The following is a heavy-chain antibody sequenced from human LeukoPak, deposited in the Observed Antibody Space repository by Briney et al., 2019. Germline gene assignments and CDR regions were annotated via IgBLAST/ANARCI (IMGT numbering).Heavy chain of an antibody. D-gene: IGHD3-22*01. CDR3: ARNPHFYYDSSGVFDY. CDR2: IYTSGST. V-gene: IGHV4-61*02. J-gene: IGHJ4*02. CDR1: GGSISSGSYY. Sequence: SQTLSLTCTVSGGSISSGSYYWSWIRQPAGKGLEWIGRIYTSGSTNYNPSLKSRVTISVDTSKNQFSLKLSSVTAADTAVYYCARNPHFYYDSSGVFDYWGQGTLVTVSS.